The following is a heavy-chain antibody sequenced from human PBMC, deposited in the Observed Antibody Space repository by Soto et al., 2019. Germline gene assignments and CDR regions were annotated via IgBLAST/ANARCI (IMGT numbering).Heavy chain of an antibody. D-gene: IGHD1-1*01. CDR2: IHGGGGAT. V-gene: IGHV3-23*01. Sequence: EVQLLESGGGLVQPGGSLRLSCAASGFTFSAYAMGWVRQAPGKGLEWVSTIHGGGGATHYVDSVKGRFTISRDDSKNTRYAQMNSLRAEDTAVYYCAKFEGHPLEYWYLDFWGRGTLVTVSS. CDR1: GFTFSAYA. CDR3: AKFEGHPLEYWYLDF. J-gene: IGHJ2*01.